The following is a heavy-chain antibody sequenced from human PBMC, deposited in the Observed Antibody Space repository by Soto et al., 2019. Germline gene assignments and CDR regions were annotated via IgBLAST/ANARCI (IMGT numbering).Heavy chain of an antibody. CDR1: GGTFSSYA. CDR3: ARGARRYFFWSPTTYYYCDGMDF. Sequence: SVNVSCKASGGTFSSYAISWVRQAPGQGLEWMGGIIPIFGTANYAQKFQGRVTITADESTSTAYMELSSLRSEDTAVYYCARGARRYFFWSPTTYYYCDGMDFPAQRTTVTVSS. CDR2: IIPIFGTA. V-gene: IGHV1-69*13. J-gene: IGHJ6*02. D-gene: IGHD3-3*01.